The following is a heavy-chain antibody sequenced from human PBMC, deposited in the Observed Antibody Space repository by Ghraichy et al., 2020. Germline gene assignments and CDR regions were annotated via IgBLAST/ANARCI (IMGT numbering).Heavy chain of an antibody. Sequence: GGSLRLSCAASGFTFSSYAMSWVRQAPGKGLEWVSAISGSGGSTYYADSVKGRFTIARDNSKNTLYLQMNSLRAEDTAVYYWAKGPQRYYDFWSGSPDYWGQGTLVSVSS. CDR3: AKGPQRYYDFWSGSPDY. CDR2: ISGSGGST. V-gene: IGHV3-23*01. J-gene: IGHJ4*02. D-gene: IGHD3-3*01. CDR1: GFTFSSYA.